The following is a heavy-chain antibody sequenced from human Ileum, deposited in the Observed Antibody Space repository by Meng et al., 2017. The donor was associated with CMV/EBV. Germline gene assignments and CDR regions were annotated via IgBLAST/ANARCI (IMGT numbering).Heavy chain of an antibody. CDR1: GFTFRAYS. CDR2: ISDTSRYI. D-gene: IGHD2-2*01. V-gene: IGHV3-21*01. Sequence: GESLKISCAASGFTFRAYSLNWVRQAPGKGLEWVASISDTSRYIYYGDSMQGRFTISRDNARSSLFLQMNSLRAEDTAVYYCARVERFCSSTSCYGPYYFANWGQGTLVTVSS. J-gene: IGHJ4*02. CDR3: ARVERFCSSTSCYGPYYFAN.